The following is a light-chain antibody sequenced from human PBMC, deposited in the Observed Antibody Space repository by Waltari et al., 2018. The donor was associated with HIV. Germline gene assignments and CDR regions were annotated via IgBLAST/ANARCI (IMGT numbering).Light chain of an antibody. CDR3: QQSYGAPLT. CDR1: QNIRSN. CDR2: AAS. J-gene: IGKJ3*01. V-gene: IGKV1-39*01. Sequence: DIQMTQSPSSLSASVGDRVTITCRASQNIRSNLNWYQQKPGKAPMLLIYAASSLQNMVPSRFSGSGSGTDFTLTISSLQPEDFATYYCQQSYGAPLTFGPGTKLDI.